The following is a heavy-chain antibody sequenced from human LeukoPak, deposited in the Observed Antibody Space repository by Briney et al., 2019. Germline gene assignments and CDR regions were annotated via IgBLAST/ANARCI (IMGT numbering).Heavy chain of an antibody. V-gene: IGHV4-61*02. Sequence: KTSETLSLTCTVSGGSISSATYYWSWIRQPAGKGLEWIGRIYTGGSTNYNPSLKSRVTISVDTSKNQFSLKLSSVTAADTAVYYCARGRVFSLSSSGWTTVTTRGRLFDYWGQGTLVTVSS. CDR1: GGSISSATYY. CDR2: IYTGGST. CDR3: ARGRVFSLSSSGWTTVTTRGRLFDY. D-gene: IGHD4-17*01. J-gene: IGHJ4*02.